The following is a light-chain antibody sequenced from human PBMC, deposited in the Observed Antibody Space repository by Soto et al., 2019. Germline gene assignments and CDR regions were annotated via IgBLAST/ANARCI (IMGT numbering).Light chain of an antibody. Sequence: ETVLTQSPGTLSLSPGERATLSCRASQSVSSSYLAWYQQKPGQAPRLLIYGASRRATGIPDRFSGSGSGTEFALTISRREPEDFAVYYCQQYGRSPPSWTFGQGTKVEIK. J-gene: IGKJ1*01. CDR2: GAS. CDR1: QSVSSSY. V-gene: IGKV3-20*01. CDR3: QQYGRSPPSWT.